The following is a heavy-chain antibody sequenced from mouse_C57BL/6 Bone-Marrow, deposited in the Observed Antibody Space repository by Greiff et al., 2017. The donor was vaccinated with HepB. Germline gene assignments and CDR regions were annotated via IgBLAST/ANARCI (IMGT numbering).Heavy chain of an antibody. J-gene: IGHJ4*01. D-gene: IGHD2-4*01. CDR1: GYTFTSYW. CDR3: ANYDYGGYAMDY. V-gene: IGHV1-50*01. Sequence: VQLQQPGAELVKPGASVKLSCKASGYTFTSYWMQWVKQRPGQGLEWIGEIDPSDSYTNYNQKFKGKATLTVATSSSAAYMQLSSLTSEDSAVYYCANYDYGGYAMDYWGQGTAVTVSS. CDR2: IDPSDSYT.